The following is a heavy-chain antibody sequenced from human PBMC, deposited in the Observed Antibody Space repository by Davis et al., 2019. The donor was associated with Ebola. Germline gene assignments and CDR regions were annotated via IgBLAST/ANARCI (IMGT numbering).Heavy chain of an antibody. V-gene: IGHV3-64*04. CDR2: ISTNGGST. CDR1: GFTFSSYA. D-gene: IGHD2-21*01. J-gene: IGHJ4*02. Sequence: GGSLRLSCSASGFTFSSYAMHWVRQAPGKGLEYVSAISTNGGSTYYADSVKGRFTISRDNAKNSLYLQMNSLRAEDTAVYYCKGGATPMDYWGQGTLVTVSS. CDR3: KGGATPMDY.